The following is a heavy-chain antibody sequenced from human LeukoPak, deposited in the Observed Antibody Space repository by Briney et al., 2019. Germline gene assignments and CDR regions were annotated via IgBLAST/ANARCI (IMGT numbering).Heavy chain of an antibody. Sequence: GGSVKLSCKASGYTFTSYGISWVRHAPGQGLEWMGWISAYNGNTNYAQTLQDRVTITTDNSTSTAYMELRSLRSGDTAVYYCASDSESSGYSPSFDYWGQGNLVTVSS. CDR3: ASDSESSGYSPSFDY. V-gene: IGHV1-18*01. CDR1: GYTFTSYG. J-gene: IGHJ4*02. D-gene: IGHD3-22*01. CDR2: ISAYNGNT.